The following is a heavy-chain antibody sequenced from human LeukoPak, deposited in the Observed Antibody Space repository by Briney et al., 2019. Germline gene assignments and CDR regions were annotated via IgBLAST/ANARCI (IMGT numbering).Heavy chain of an antibody. J-gene: IGHJ3*02. D-gene: IGHD2-21*01. CDR1: GGTFSSYT. Sequence: GASVKVSCKASGGTFSSYTISWVRQAPGQGLEWMGRIIPILGIANYAQKFQGRVTITADKSTSTAYMELSSLRSEDTAVYYCARGIRSSFAFDIWGQGTMVTVSS. CDR3: ARGIRSSFAFDI. V-gene: IGHV1-69*02. CDR2: IIPILGIA.